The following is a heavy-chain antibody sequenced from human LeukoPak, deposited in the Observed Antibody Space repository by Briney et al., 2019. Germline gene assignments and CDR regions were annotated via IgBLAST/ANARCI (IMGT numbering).Heavy chain of an antibody. D-gene: IGHD6-13*01. V-gene: IGHV3-21*01. CDR1: GFTFSSYS. Sequence: GGSLRFSCAASGFTFSSYSMNWVRQAPGKGLEWVSSISSSSSYIYYADSVKGRFTISRDNAKNSLYLQMNSLRAEDTAVYYCARGDYSSSFYYYGMDVWGKGTTVTVSS. CDR2: ISSSSSYI. J-gene: IGHJ6*04. CDR3: ARGDYSSSFYYYGMDV.